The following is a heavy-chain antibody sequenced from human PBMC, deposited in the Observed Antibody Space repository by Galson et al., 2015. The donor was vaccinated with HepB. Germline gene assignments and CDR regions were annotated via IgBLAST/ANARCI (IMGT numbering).Heavy chain of an antibody. CDR3: ARCEPYSSGWYVVY. V-gene: IGHV3-11*06. CDR2: ISSSSSYT. CDR1: GFTFSDYY. Sequence: SLRLSCAASGFTFSDYYMSWIRQAPGKGLEWVSYISSSSSYTNYADSVKGRFTISRDNTKNSLYLQMNSLRAEDTAVYYCARCEPYSSGWYVVYWGQGTLVTVSS. D-gene: IGHD6-19*01. J-gene: IGHJ4*02.